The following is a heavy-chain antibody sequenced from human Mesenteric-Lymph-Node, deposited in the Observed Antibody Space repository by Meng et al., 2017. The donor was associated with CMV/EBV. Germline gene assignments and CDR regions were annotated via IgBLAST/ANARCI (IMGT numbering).Heavy chain of an antibody. CDR2: MNPNSGNT. J-gene: IGHJ5*02. CDR1: GYAFTNYD. Sequence: SCKASGYAFTNYDIDWVRQATGQGLEWMGWMNPNSGNTGYAQKVQGRLSLTRDTSISTAYMELSGLTSEDTALYYCVRMEIRGIIVPWGQGTLVTVSS. CDR3: VRMEIRGIIVP. V-gene: IGHV1-8*01. D-gene: IGHD3-10*01.